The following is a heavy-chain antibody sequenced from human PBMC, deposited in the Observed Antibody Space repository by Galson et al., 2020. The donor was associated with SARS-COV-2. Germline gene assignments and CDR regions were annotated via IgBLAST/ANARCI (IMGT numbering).Heavy chain of an antibody. CDR3: ARDFQSGAGFYDL. V-gene: IGHV3-11*01. CDR1: GFTFSDYY. D-gene: IGHD7-27*01. CDR2: ISGGGWTI. Sequence: GESLKISCEASGFTFSDYYMTWIRQAPGKGLEWLSYISGGGWTISYADSVKGRFTISRDSAKNSLYLQMNNLRADDTAVYYCARDFQSGAGFYDLWGHGTLVTVS. J-gene: IGHJ5*02.